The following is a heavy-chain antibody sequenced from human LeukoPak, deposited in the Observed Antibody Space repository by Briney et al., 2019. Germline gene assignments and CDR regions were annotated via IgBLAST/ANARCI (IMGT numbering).Heavy chain of an antibody. V-gene: IGHV4-39*01. J-gene: IGHJ4*02. CDR2: ICYSGST. CDR1: GASISRSDCF. Sequence: SETLSLTCTVSGASISRSDCFWGWIRQPPGKGLEWIGSICYSGSTYYSPSLKGRVTISVDTSKNQFSLKLNSVTAADTAVYYCARSSEYGDPFNYWGQGTLVTVSS. D-gene: IGHD4-17*01. CDR3: ARSSEYGDPFNY.